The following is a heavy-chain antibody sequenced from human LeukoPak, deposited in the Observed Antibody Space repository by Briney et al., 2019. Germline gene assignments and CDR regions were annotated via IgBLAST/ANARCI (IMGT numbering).Heavy chain of an antibody. Sequence: SETLSLTCTVSGDSFTGYYLNWVRQPPGKGLEWIGHIYKIGTTTYNPSLKNRLNISTDTSKNQFSLKLRSVTAADTAVYYCVIGVGWQPDYWGQGALVTVSS. CDR1: GDSFTGYY. D-gene: IGHD2-15*01. CDR3: VIGVGWQPDY. CDR2: IYKIGTT. J-gene: IGHJ4*02. V-gene: IGHV4-59*01.